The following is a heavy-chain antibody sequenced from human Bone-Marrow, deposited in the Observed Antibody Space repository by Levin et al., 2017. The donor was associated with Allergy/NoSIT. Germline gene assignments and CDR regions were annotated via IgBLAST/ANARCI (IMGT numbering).Heavy chain of an antibody. Sequence: PSETLSLTCSVSGGSINSDVYYWVWIRQPPGQGLEWIGSLYTSVTSYYNPSLKSRLSISGDTSKNQFSLNLTSVTASDTAVYYCARLLYGYGHGPDWGQGALVTVSS. V-gene: IGHV4-39*01. CDR3: ARLLYGYGHGPD. CDR1: GGSINSDVYY. CDR2: LYTSVTS. D-gene: IGHD4-17*01. J-gene: IGHJ4*02.